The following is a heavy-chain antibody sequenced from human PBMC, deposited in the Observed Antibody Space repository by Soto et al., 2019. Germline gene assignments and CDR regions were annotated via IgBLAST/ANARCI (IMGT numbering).Heavy chain of an antibody. CDR1: GFTFSSYG. V-gene: IGHV3-33*01. CDR2: IWYDGSNK. Sequence: GGSLRLSCAASGFTFSSYGMHWVRQAPGKGLEWVAVIWYDGSNKYYADSVKGRFTISRDNSKNTLYLQMNSLRAEDTAVYYCARAGYSRVFDYWGQGTLVTVSS. CDR3: ARAGYSRVFDY. D-gene: IGHD6-13*01. J-gene: IGHJ4*02.